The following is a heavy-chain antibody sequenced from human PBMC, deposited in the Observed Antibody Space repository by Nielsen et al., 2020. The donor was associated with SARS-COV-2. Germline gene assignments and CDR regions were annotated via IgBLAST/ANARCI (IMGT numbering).Heavy chain of an antibody. CDR3: ARGEEIVVVPAAGGWFDP. Sequence: SETLSLTCAVYGGSFSGYYWSWIRQPPGKGLEWIGEINHSGSTNYNPSLKSRVTTSVDTSKNQFSLKLSSVTAADTAVYYCARGEEIVVVPAAGGWFDPWGQGTLVTVSS. CDR2: INHSGST. CDR1: GGSFSGYY. D-gene: IGHD2-2*01. J-gene: IGHJ5*02. V-gene: IGHV4-34*01.